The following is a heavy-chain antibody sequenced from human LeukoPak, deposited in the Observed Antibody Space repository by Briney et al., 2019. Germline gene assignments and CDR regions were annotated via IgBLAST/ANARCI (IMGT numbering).Heavy chain of an antibody. J-gene: IGHJ5*02. CDR3: ARGRAAAGTAWFDP. V-gene: IGHV4-39*01. CDR2: IYYSGST. Sequence: SETLSLTCTVSGGSISSSSYYWGWIRQPPGKGLEWIGSIYYSGSTYYNPSLKSRVTISVDTSKNQFSLKLSSVTAADTAVYYCARGRAAAGTAWFDPWGQGTLVTVSS. D-gene: IGHD6-13*01. CDR1: GGSISSSSYY.